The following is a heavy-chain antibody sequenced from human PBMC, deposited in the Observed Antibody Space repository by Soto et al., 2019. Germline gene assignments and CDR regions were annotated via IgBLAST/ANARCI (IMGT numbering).Heavy chain of an antibody. CDR2: ISTSGATR. Sequence: EVQLVESGGGLVQPGGSLRLSCVASGFTFSTDSMNWVRQAPGKGLEWVAHISTSGATRYYADSVKGRFTVSRDNAKTSLYLQMDSLRNEDTAVYYCARFFGSGFDYWGQGTLVTVSS. CDR3: ARFFGSGFDY. J-gene: IGHJ4*02. CDR1: GFTFSTDS. D-gene: IGHD6-19*01. V-gene: IGHV3-48*02.